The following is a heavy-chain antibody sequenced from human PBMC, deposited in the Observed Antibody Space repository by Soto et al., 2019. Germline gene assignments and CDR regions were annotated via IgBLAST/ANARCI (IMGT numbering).Heavy chain of an antibody. CDR3: TRVRRFNCGGDCYPYYYYGMDV. D-gene: IGHD2-21*02. V-gene: IGHV1-3*01. CDR1: GYTFTSYA. CDR2: INAGNGNT. Sequence: ASVKVSCKASGYTFTSYAMHWVRQAPGQRLEWMGWINAGNGNTKYSQKFQGRVTITRDTSASTAYMELSSLRSEDTAVYYCTRVRRFNCGGDCYPYYYYGMDVWGQGTTVTVSS. J-gene: IGHJ6*02.